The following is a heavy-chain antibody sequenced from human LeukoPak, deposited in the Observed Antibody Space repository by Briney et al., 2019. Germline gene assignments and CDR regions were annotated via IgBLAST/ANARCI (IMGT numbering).Heavy chain of an antibody. V-gene: IGHV4-4*07. CDR2: KYGRGSS. CDR3: ARGRYCSADICTGGDSFDI. Sequence: SETLSLTCTVSGGSISNYYWSWIRQPAGKGLEWIGRKYGRGSSNYNPPVQSRVTMSVDTSKNQFSLKLRSVTAADTAVYYCARGRYCSADICTGGDSFDIWGQGTMVSVSP. D-gene: IGHD2-15*01. J-gene: IGHJ3*02. CDR1: GGSISNYY.